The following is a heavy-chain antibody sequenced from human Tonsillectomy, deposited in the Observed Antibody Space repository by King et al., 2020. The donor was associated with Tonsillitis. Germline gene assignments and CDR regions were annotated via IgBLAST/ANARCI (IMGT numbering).Heavy chain of an antibody. CDR1: GGSFSGYY. CDR2: INDSGST. J-gene: IGHJ6*02. CDR3: ARYFYYYGLDV. V-gene: IGHV4-34*01. Sequence: VQLQQWGTGLLKPSETLSLTCAVYGGSFSGYYWSWIRQPPGKGLECIGEINDSGSTNYNPSLKSRVTISVDTSKNQFSLKLTSVTAADTAVYYCARYFYYYGLDVWGQGTTVTVSS.